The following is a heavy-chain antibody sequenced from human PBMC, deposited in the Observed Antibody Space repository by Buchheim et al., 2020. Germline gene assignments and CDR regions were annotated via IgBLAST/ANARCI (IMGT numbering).Heavy chain of an antibody. CDR3: TRDRGVVSNYFDY. Sequence: EVQLVESGGGLVQPGRSLRLSCTASGFTFGDYAMSWVRQAPGKGLEWVGFIRSKAYGGTTEYAASVKGRFTIPRDDSKSIAYLQMNSLKTEDTAVYYCTRDRGVVSNYFDYWGQGTL. J-gene: IGHJ4*02. V-gene: IGHV3-49*04. CDR1: GFTFGDYA. D-gene: IGHD3-3*01. CDR2: IRSKAYGGTT.